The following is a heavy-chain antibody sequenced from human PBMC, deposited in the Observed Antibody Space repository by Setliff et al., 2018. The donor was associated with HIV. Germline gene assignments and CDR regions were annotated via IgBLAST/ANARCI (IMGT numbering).Heavy chain of an antibody. Sequence: PSETLSLTCTLNGVPLSDYYWNWIRQSPGKGLEWIVEVNHNGNTNYNPSLKSRVTVSVDTSKTQYSLKMISVTAADTAMYYCAISIVGVTSEMYWAQGTLVTVSS. D-gene: IGHD2-21*02. CDR1: GVPLSDYY. CDR3: AISIVGVTSEMY. CDR2: VNHNGNT. V-gene: IGHV4-34*01. J-gene: IGHJ4*02.